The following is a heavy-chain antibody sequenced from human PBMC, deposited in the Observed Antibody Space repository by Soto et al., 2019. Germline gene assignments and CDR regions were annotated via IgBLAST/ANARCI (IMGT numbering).Heavy chain of an antibody. CDR3: ATQTAILLGDYGGNSYGMDV. D-gene: IGHD4-17*01. V-gene: IGHV1-24*01. CDR2: FDPEDGET. Sequence: ASVKVSCKVSGYTLTELSMHWVRQAPGEGLEWMGGFDPEDGETIYAQKFQGRVTMTEDTSTDTAYMELSSLRSEDTAVYYCATQTAILLGDYGGNSYGMDVWGQGTTVTVSS. J-gene: IGHJ6*02. CDR1: GYTLTELS.